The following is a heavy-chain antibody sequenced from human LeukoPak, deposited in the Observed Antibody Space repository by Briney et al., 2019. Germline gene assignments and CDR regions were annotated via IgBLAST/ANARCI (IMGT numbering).Heavy chain of an antibody. CDR2: IDPSDSHI. CDR1: GNSFTSYW. D-gene: IGHD1-26*01. J-gene: IGHJ4*02. CDR3: ARQGRGSYRRDFDY. Sequence: GESLKISCKASGNSFTSYWISWVRQMPGKGLEWMGRIDPSDSHINYSPSFQGHVTISVDKSISTAYLQWSSLRASDTAMYYCARQGRGSYRRDFDYWGQGTLVTVSS. V-gene: IGHV5-10-1*01.